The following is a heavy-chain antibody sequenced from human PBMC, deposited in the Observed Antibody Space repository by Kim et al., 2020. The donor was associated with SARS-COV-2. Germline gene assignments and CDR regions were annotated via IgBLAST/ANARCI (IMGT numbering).Heavy chain of an antibody. J-gene: IGHJ3*01. D-gene: IGHD2-8*01. CDR2: T. V-gene: IGHV4-39*01. CDR3: TKPRAWANTFDV. Sequence: TFFNPSLRSRLTMSQDTSKNQFSRRLSSVTAADTAVYYCTKPRAWANTFDVWGRGTMVTVSS.